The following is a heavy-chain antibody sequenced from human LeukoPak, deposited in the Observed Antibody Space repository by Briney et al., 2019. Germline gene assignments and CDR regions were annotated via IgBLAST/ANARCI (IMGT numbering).Heavy chain of an antibody. V-gene: IGHV4-39*01. Sequence: SETPSLTCTVSGGSISSSGYYWGWIRQPPGKGLEWIGSIYYSGSTYYNPSLKSRVTISVDTSKNQFSPNLRSVTVADTAVYYCARGTTAAAGAVWGQGTLVTVSS. J-gene: IGHJ4*02. CDR2: IYYSGST. CDR1: GGSISSSGYY. CDR3: ARGTTAAAGAV. D-gene: IGHD6-13*01.